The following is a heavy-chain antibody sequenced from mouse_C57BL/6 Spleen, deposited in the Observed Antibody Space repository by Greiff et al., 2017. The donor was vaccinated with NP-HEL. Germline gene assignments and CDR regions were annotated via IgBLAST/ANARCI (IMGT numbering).Heavy chain of an antibody. V-gene: IGHV1-82*01. CDR1: GYAFSSSW. Sequence: VQLQQSGPELVKPGASVKISCKASGYAFSSSWMNWVKQRPGKGLEWIGRIYPGDGDTNYNGKFKGKATLTADKSSSTAYMQLSSLTSEDSAVYFCASSDYGNPYFDYWGQGTTLTVSS. J-gene: IGHJ2*01. D-gene: IGHD2-1*01. CDR3: ASSDYGNPYFDY. CDR2: IYPGDGDT.